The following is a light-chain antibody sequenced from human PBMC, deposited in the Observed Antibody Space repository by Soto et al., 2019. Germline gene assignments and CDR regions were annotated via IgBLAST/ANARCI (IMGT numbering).Light chain of an antibody. CDR1: ENVRKE. V-gene: IGKV1-6*01. Sequence: AIPMTQSPSSLSASVGDRVTITCRASENVRKELSWYQQKPEKAPNVLIYGASSLQSEVPSRFSGSGSGADFTLTISSLQPEDFATYYCLEDHNYPRTFGQGTKVYIK. J-gene: IGKJ1*01. CDR3: LEDHNYPRT. CDR2: GAS.